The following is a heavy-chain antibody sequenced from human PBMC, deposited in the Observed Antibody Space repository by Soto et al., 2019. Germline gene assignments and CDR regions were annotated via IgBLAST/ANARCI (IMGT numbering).Heavy chain of an antibody. D-gene: IGHD3-22*01. CDR2: ISAYNGNT. CDR3: ARANYYDSSGYYSY. J-gene: IGHJ4*02. Sequence: QVQLVQSGAEVKKPGASVKVTCKAYGYTFTSYGISWVRQAHGRGLEWMGWISAYNGNTNYAQKLQGRVTMTTDTSTSTAYMELRSLRSDDTAVYYCARANYYDSSGYYSYWGQGTLVTVSS. V-gene: IGHV1-18*01. CDR1: GYTFTSYG.